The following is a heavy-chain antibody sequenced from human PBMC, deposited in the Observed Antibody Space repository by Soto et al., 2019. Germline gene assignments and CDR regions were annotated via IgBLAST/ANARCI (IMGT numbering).Heavy chain of an antibody. CDR2: VISKTDGGTT. D-gene: IGHD3-22*01. Sequence: GGSLRLSCAASGFTFSNAWMSWVRQAPGKGLEWVGRVISKTDGGTTDYAAPVKGRFTISRDDSKNTLYLQMNSLKTEDTAVYYCTTGLSSGYYNFDYWGQGTPVTVSS. CDR1: GFTFSNAW. CDR3: TTGLSSGYYNFDY. V-gene: IGHV3-15*01. J-gene: IGHJ4*02.